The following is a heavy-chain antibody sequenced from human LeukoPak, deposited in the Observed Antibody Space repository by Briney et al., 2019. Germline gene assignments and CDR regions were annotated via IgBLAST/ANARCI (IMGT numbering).Heavy chain of an antibody. J-gene: IGHJ4*02. CDR2: IYYTGST. CDR3: ARTYDSDGYYHY. CDR1: GGSISSHY. Sequence: PSETLSLTCTVSGGSISSHYWSWIRQPPGKGLEWIGFIYYTGSTNYNPSLKSRVTISVDTSKNQFSLQLSSVTAADTAVYYCARTYDSDGYYHYWGQGTLVTVSS. D-gene: IGHD3-22*01. V-gene: IGHV4-59*11.